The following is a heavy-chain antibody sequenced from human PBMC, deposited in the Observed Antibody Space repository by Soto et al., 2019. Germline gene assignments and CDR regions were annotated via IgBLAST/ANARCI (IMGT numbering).Heavy chain of an antibody. CDR3: ARRRQLGATWFY. V-gene: IGHV4-34*01. Sequence: PSETLSLTCAVYGGSFSGYYWSWIRQPPGKGLEWIGEINHSGSTNYNPSLKSRVTISVDTSKNQFSLKLSSVTAADTAVYYCARRRQLGATWFYWGKGTLVTVSS. CDR1: GGSFSGYY. D-gene: IGHD5-12*01. J-gene: IGHJ4*02. CDR2: INHSGST.